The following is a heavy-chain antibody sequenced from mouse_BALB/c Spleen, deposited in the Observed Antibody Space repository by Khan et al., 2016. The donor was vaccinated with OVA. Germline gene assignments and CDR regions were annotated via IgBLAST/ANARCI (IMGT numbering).Heavy chain of an antibody. D-gene: IGHD4-1*01. J-gene: IGHJ2*01. CDR1: GYIFPSYW. CDR3: AREEAWDHFDH. Sequence: QVQLKQSGAELVRPGASVKLSCKTSGYIFPSYWIHWVKQRSGQGLEWIARIYPGTDNSYYNEKFKDKATLTADKSSSTAYMQLSSLKSEDSDVYFCAREEAWDHFDHWGQGTTLTVSS. CDR2: IYPGTDNS. V-gene: IGHV1-76*01.